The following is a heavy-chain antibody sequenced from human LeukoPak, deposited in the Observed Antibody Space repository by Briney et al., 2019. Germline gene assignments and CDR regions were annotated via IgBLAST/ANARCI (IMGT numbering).Heavy chain of an antibody. CDR3: ARERTIGYYYYMDV. CDR1: GGSFSGYY. Sequence: SETLSLTCAVYGGSFSGYYWSWIRQPPGKGLEWIGEINHSGSTNYNPYLKSRVTISVDTSKNQSSLKLSSVTAADTAVYYCARERTIGYYYYMDVWGKGTTVTVSS. J-gene: IGHJ6*03. V-gene: IGHV4-34*01. D-gene: IGHD3-9*01. CDR2: INHSGST.